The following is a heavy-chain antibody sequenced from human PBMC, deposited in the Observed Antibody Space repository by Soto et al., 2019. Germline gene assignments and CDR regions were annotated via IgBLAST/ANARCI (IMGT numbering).Heavy chain of an antibody. D-gene: IGHD1-1*01. CDR2: ISSSGKTI. CDR1: GFTFGDFY. J-gene: IGHJ4*02. CDR3: ARDRLGMIDY. V-gene: IGHV3-11*01. Sequence: QVQLVESGGGLVKPGGSLRLSCAASGFTFGDFYMRWIRQAPGKGLEWISYISSSGKTIYYAHSVKGRFTISRDNAKNSLHLQMNSLRAEDTAIYYCARDRLGMIDYWGQGTLVTVSS.